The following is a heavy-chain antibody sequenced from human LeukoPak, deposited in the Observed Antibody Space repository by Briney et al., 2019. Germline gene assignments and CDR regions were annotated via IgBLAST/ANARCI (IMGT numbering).Heavy chain of an antibody. J-gene: IGHJ4*02. V-gene: IGHV1-69*01. CDR2: IIPILGTA. CDR3: AGNTKYYEGSGHYVFDF. Sequence: GSSVKVSCKASGGTFSTYAISWVRQAPGQGLEWMGGIIPILGTAKYPQRFQGRVTITADEITSTAYMELSSLTSEDTAVYYCAGNTKYYEGSGHYVFDFWGQGTLVSVSS. CDR1: GGTFSTYA. D-gene: IGHD3-22*01.